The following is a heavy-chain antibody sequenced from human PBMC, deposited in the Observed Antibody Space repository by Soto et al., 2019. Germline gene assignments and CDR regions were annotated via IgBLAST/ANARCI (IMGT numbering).Heavy chain of an antibody. V-gene: IGHV3-64*01. J-gene: IGHJ4*02. D-gene: IGHD6-19*01. CDR1: GFTFGSSA. CDR3: AWAGGGGWYVD. CDR2: ISSSGSRT. Sequence: EVQLVESGGGLVQPGGSLRLSCAASGFTFGSSAMHWVRQAPGKGLEYVSAISSSGSRTFYTNSVKGRFTISRDNSKNPLYLQMGSLRTEDMAVYYCAWAGGGGWYVDWGQGTLVTVSS.